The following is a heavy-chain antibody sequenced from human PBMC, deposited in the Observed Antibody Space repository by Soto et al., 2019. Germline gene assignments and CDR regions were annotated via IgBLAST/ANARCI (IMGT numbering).Heavy chain of an antibody. CDR3: ARAHGSSWYNWFDP. J-gene: IGHJ5*02. CDR1: GGTFSSYA. Sequence: QVLLVQSGAEVKKPGSSVKVSCKASGGTFSSYAISWVRQAPGRGLEWMGGIIPLFGTTNYAQKFRGRVTVTADESTSTVYMELRSLRFEDTAVYCCARAHGSSWYNWFDPWGQGTLVTVSS. CDR2: IIPLFGTT. D-gene: IGHD6-13*01. V-gene: IGHV1-69*01.